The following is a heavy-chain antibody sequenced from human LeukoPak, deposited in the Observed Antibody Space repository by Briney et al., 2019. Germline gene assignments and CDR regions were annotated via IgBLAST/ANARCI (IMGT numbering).Heavy chain of an antibody. CDR3: ARGLALWFGELAPFDY. CDR2: IYSGGST. D-gene: IGHD3-10*01. CDR1: GFTVSSNY. Sequence: GGSLRLSCAASGFTVSSNYMSWVRQAPGKGLEWVSVIYSGGSTYYAASVKGRFTISRDNSKNTLYLQMNSLRAEDTAVYYCARGLALWFGELAPFDYWGQGTLVTVSS. V-gene: IGHV3-66*01. J-gene: IGHJ4*02.